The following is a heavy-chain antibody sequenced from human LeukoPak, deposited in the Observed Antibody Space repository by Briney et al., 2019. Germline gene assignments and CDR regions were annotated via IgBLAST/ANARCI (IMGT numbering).Heavy chain of an antibody. V-gene: IGHV4-34*01. CDR3: ARESGSYYYLRLDY. CDR2: INHSGST. J-gene: IGHJ4*02. Sequence: SETLSLTCAVYGGSFSGYYWSWIRQPPGKGLEWIGEINHSGSTNYNPSLKSRVTISVDTSKNQFSLKLSSVTAADTAVYYCARESGSYYYLRLDYWGQGTLVTVPS. D-gene: IGHD1-26*01. CDR1: GGSFSGYY.